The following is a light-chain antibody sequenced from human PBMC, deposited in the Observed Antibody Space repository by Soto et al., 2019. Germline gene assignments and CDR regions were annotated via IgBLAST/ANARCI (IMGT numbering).Light chain of an antibody. CDR2: EVT. V-gene: IGLV2-14*01. CDR1: SSDVGGYNY. Sequence: QSALTQPASVSGSPGQSITISCTGTSSDVGGYNYVCWYKQHPGKAPQLMIYEVTNRPSGISDRFSGSRSGNTASLTISGLQADDEADYYCASYTVSGTLIFGGGTK. CDR3: ASYTVSGTLI. J-gene: IGLJ2*01.